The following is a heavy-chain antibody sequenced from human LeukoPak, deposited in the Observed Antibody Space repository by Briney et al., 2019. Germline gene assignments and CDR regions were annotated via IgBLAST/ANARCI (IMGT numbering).Heavy chain of an antibody. CDR3: GRVQPVDRAMEDY. V-gene: IGHV1-46*03. CDR1: IYTFTSYY. D-gene: IGHD5-18*01. Sequence: ASVKVSCKACIYTFTSYYMHWVRQAPGQGLEWMGIINPSGGSTIYAQKFQGRVTMTRDTSTSTVYMELSSLRSDDTAVYYCGRVQPVDRAMEDYWGQGTLVTVSS. J-gene: IGHJ4*02. CDR2: INPSGGST.